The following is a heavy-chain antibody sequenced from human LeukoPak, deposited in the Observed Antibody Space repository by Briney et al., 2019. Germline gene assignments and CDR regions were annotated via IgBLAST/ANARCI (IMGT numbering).Heavy chain of an antibody. CDR2: INHSGST. J-gene: IGHJ4*02. CDR1: GGSFSGYY. CDR3: ARELPVRCSSTSCYPSFDY. V-gene: IGHV4-34*01. D-gene: IGHD2-2*01. Sequence: SSETLSLTCAVYGGSFSGYYWSWIRQPPGKGLEWIGEINHSGSTNYNPSLKSRVTISVDTSKNQFSLKLSSVTAADTAVYYCARELPVRCSSTSCYPSFDYWGQGTPVTVSS.